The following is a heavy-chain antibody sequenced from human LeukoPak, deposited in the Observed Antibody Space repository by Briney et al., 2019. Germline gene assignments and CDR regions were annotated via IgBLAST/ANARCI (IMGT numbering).Heavy chain of an antibody. D-gene: IGHD3-10*01. Sequence: ASVKVSCKASGYTFTGHFMHWVRQAPGQGLEWMGWINPNSGGTNYAQKFQGRVTMTRDTSISTAYMELSRLTSDDTAVYYCARYGGGSEYSWFDPWGQGTLVTVSS. CDR2: INPNSGGT. V-gene: IGHV1-2*02. J-gene: IGHJ5*02. CDR1: GYTFTGHF. CDR3: ARYGGGSEYSWFDP.